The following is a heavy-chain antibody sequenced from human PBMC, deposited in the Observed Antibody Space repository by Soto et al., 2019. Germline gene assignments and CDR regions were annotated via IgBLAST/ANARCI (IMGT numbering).Heavy chain of an antibody. V-gene: IGHV1-18*01. Sequence: QVQLVQSGGEVKRPGASVKVSCKTSGYTFSNYGITWVRQAPGQPLEWLGWISLYSDGTNYAQKFQGRVTMTRDTSISAAYMELSSLRSDDTAVYYCARGSPLLPSDYWGQGTLVTVSS. CDR2: ISLYSDGT. CDR3: ARGSPLLPSDY. CDR1: GYTFSNYG. J-gene: IGHJ4*02. D-gene: IGHD2-15*01.